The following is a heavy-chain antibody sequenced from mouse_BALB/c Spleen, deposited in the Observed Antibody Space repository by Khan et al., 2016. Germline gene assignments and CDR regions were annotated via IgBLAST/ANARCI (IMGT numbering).Heavy chain of an antibody. D-gene: IGHD2-14*01. V-gene: IGHV5-17*02. Sequence: EVERVESGGGLVQPGGSRKLSCAASGFTFSSFGMHWVRQAPEKGLEWVAYISSDSSTKYYADTVKGRFTISRDNPKHTLFLQMTSLRSEDSAIFYCARDRYDYWGQGTTLTVSS. CDR2: ISSDSSTK. CDR3: ARDRYDY. CDR1: GFTFSSFG. J-gene: IGHJ2*01.